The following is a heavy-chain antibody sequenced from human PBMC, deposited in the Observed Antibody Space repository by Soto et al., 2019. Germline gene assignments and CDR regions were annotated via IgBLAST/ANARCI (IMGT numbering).Heavy chain of an antibody. CDR2: INPNNGDT. D-gene: IGHD5-12*01. Sequence: ASVKVSCKASGYPFTGYYIHWVRQAPGQGLEWMGWINPNNGDTNYAQKFQGRVSMTRDTSTSTAYMELSSLRFDDTAVYYCARHSGYDYVFDYWGHVTLVTVSS. V-gene: IGHV1-2*02. J-gene: IGHJ4*01. CDR1: GYPFTGYY. CDR3: ARHSGYDYVFDY.